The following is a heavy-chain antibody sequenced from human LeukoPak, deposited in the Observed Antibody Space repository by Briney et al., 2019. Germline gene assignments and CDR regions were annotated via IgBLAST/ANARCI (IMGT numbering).Heavy chain of an antibody. CDR3: ATNSGSPGGY. V-gene: IGHV3-33*01. D-gene: IGHD1-26*01. CDR2: IWYDGSNK. CDR1: GFTFSDYT. J-gene: IGHJ4*02. Sequence: GGSLRHSCAASGFTFSDYTIHWVRQAPGKGLEWVAVIWYDGSNKYYADSVKGRFTISRDNSKNTLYLQMNSLRAEDTAMYYCATNSGSPGGYWGQGTLVTVSS.